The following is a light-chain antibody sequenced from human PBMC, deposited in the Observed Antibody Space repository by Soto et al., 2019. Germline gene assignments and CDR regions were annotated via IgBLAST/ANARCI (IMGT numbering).Light chain of an antibody. CDR2: DVS. J-gene: IGLJ2*01. Sequence: QSALTQPASVSGSPGQSITISCTGTSSDVGGYNYVSWYQHHPGEAPKLMIYDVSNRPSGVSNRFSGSKSGDTASLTISGLQAEDEADYYCSSYTSNSSVVFGGGTKLTVL. CDR1: SSDVGGYNY. CDR3: SSYTSNSSVV. V-gene: IGLV2-14*03.